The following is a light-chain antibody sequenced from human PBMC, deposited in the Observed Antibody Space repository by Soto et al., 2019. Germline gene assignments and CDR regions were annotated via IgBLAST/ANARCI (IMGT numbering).Light chain of an antibody. CDR2: AAS. Sequence: DIQMTQSPSSVSASVGDRVTITCRASQDISSWLAWYQQKPGKAPNLLIYAASTLQSGVPSRFSGSGSGTHFTLTITSLQPEDFATYDCQQADSFPITFGQGTRLEI. J-gene: IGKJ5*01. V-gene: IGKV1D-12*01. CDR1: QDISSW. CDR3: QQADSFPIT.